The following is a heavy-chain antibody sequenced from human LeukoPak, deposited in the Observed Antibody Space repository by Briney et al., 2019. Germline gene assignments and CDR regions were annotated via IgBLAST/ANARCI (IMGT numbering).Heavy chain of an antibody. J-gene: IGHJ3*02. V-gene: IGHV3-23*01. CDR3: AGRPTYYYDSSAAFDI. CDR2: ISGSGGST. CDR1: GFTFSSYA. D-gene: IGHD3-22*01. Sequence: GGPLRLSCAASGFTFSSYAMSWVHQAPGKGLEWVSAISGSGGSTYYADSVKGRFTISRDNSKNTLYLQMSSLRAEDTAVYYCAGRPTYYYDSSAAFDIWGQGTMVTVSS.